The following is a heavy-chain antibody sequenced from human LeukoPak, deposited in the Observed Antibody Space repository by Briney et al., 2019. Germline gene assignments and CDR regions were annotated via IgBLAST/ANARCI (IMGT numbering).Heavy chain of an antibody. CDR3: ARGGVSSSWYSDAFDI. Sequence: GGSLRLSCAASGFTFDDYGMSWVRQAPGKGLDWVSGINWNGGSTGYADSVKGRFTISRDNAKNSLYLQMNSLRAEDTALYYCARGGVSSSWYSDAFDIWGQGTMVTVSS. D-gene: IGHD6-13*01. V-gene: IGHV3-20*04. J-gene: IGHJ3*02. CDR1: GFTFDDYG. CDR2: INWNGGST.